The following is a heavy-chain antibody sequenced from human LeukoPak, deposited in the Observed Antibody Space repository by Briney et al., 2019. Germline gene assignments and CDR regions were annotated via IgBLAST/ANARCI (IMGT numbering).Heavy chain of an antibody. Sequence: SETLSLTCAVDGGSFSGYYWSWIRQPPGKGLEWIGEINHSGSTNYNPSLKSRVTISVDTSKNQFSLKLSSVTAADTAVYYCARETLNYYDSSGYYAFDIWGQGTMVTVSS. CDR3: ARETLNYYDSSGYYAFDI. CDR1: GGSFSGYY. V-gene: IGHV4-34*01. D-gene: IGHD3-22*01. J-gene: IGHJ3*02. CDR2: INHSGST.